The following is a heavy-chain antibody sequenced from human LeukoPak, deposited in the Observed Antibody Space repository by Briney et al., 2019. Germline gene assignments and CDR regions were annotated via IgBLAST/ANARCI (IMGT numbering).Heavy chain of an antibody. CDR1: GYTFTSYD. Sequence: GASVKVSCKASGYTFTSYDINWVRQATGRGLEWMGWMNPNSGNTGYAQKFQGRVTITRNTSISTAYMELSSLRSEDTAVYYCARGRFLDYGDYIAFDIWGQGTMVTVSS. CDR3: ARGRFLDYGDYIAFDI. D-gene: IGHD4-17*01. J-gene: IGHJ3*02. CDR2: MNPNSGNT. V-gene: IGHV1-8*01.